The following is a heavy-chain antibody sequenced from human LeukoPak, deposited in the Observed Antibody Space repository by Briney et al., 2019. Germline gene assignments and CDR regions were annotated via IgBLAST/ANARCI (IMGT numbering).Heavy chain of an antibody. V-gene: IGHV3-23*01. CDR2: ISGSGGTT. J-gene: IGHJ4*02. D-gene: IGHD5-12*01. CDR1: GFTFSNYA. CDR3: VKDKGYEAHFDY. Sequence: PGGSLRLSCATSGFTFSNYAVSWVRQAPGKGLEWVSSISGSGGTTYYADSVKGRFTISRDNSKNTLYLQMSSLRAEDTAVYYCVKDKGYEAHFDYWGQGTLVTVSS.